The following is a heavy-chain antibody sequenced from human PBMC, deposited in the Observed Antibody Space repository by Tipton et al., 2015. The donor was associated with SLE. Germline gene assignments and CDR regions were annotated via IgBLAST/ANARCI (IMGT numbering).Heavy chain of an antibody. D-gene: IGHD3-10*01. V-gene: IGHV4-59*08. CDR2: IYHSGST. Sequence: GLVKPSETLSLTCSVSDGSISGHYWSWIRQPPGKGLEWIGYIYHSGSTNYNPSLKSRVTISIDTSKNQFSLKLTSVIASDTAVYYCARRGYYDSGSYYPWGQGTLVTVSS. J-gene: IGHJ5*02. CDR3: ARRGYYDSGSYYP. CDR1: DGSISGHY.